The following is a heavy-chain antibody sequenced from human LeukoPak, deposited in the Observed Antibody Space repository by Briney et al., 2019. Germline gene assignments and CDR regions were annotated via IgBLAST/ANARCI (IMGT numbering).Heavy chain of an antibody. Sequence: GGSLRLSCAASGFTFSSYAMSWVRQAPGQGLEWVSAISGSGGSTYYADSVKGRFTISRDNAKNSLYLQVNSLRAEDTAVYYCARFDILTGPYSFDYWGQGSLVTVSS. CDR3: ARFDILTGPYSFDY. J-gene: IGHJ4*02. V-gene: IGHV3-23*01. CDR2: ISGSGGST. CDR1: GFTFSSYA. D-gene: IGHD3-9*01.